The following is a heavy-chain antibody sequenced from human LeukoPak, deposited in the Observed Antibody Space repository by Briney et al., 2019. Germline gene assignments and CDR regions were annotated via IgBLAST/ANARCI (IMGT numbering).Heavy chain of an antibody. Sequence: ASVKVSCKASGYTFTGYYMHWVRQAPGQGLEWVGGINHNSSGTNYAQKLQGTVTMTRDTSISTAYMELSRLRSDDTAVYYCATDVGALSHYYYYYMDVWGKGTTVTVSS. CDR2: INHNSSGT. J-gene: IGHJ6*03. D-gene: IGHD3-16*01. CDR1: GYTFTGYY. CDR3: ATDVGALSHYYYYYMDV. V-gene: IGHV1-2*02.